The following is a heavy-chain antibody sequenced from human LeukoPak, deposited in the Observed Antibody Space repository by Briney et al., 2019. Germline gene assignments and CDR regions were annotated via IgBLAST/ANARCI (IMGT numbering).Heavy chain of an antibody. Sequence: GGSLRLSCAASGFSFSYFWMSWVRQPPGKGLEWVANIKEGGTEKYYVDSVKGRFTISRDNAKKSLFLQMNSLRAEDTAVYYCARDAEVGTLFGVLSRYNWFDPWGQGALVTVSS. CDR3: ARDAEVGTLFGVLSRYNWFDP. CDR1: GFSFSYFW. CDR2: IKEGGTEK. V-gene: IGHV3-7*01. D-gene: IGHD3-3*01. J-gene: IGHJ5*02.